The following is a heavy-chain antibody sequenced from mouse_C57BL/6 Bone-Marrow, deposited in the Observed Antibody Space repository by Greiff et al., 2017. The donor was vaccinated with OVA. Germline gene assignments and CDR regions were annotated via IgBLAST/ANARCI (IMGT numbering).Heavy chain of an antibody. CDR3: ARNWEMDY. J-gene: IGHJ2*01. D-gene: IGHD4-1*01. CDR1: GYTFTDYY. V-gene: IGHV1-26*01. CDR2: INPNNGGT. Sequence: EVQLQQSGPELVKPGASVKISCKASGYTFTDYYMNWVKQSHGKSLEWIGDINPNNGGTSYNQKFKGKATLTVDKSSSTAYMELRSLTSEDSAVYYCARNWEMDYWGKGTTLTVSS.